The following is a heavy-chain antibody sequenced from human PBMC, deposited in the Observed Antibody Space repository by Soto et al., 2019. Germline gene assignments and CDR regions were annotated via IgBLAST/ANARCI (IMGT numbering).Heavy chain of an antibody. V-gene: IGHV4-31*03. D-gene: IGHD3-9*01. CDR2: TYDSGST. J-gene: IGHJ3*02. Sequence: SETLSLTCSVSGGSINSGGYYWSWIRQHPGKGLEWIGYTYDSGSTYYNPSLKSRVTISGDTSKNQVSLKMTSVTAADTAVYYCARHDRTQNVIRYFDWTGNAFDIWGQGTTVTVSS. CDR1: GGSINSGGYY. CDR3: ARHDRTQNVIRYFDWTGNAFDI.